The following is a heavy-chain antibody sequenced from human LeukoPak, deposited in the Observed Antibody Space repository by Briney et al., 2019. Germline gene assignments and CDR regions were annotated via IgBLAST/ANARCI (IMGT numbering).Heavy chain of an antibody. CDR3: ARERTYYDFWSGYPKLDY. D-gene: IGHD3-3*01. CDR2: ISAYNGNT. J-gene: IGHJ4*02. Sequence: ASVKVSCKASGYTFTSYGISWVRQAPGQGLEWMGWISAYNGNTNYAQKLQGRVTMTTDTSTSTAYMELRCLRSDDTAVYYCARERTYYDFWSGYPKLDYWGQGTLVTVSS. CDR1: GYTFTSYG. V-gene: IGHV1-18*01.